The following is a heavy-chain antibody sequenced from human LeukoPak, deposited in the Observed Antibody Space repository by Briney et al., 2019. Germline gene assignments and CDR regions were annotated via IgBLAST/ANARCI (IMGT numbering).Heavy chain of an antibody. CDR3: AREWLPPYYYYYMDV. D-gene: IGHD3-22*01. Sequence: SQTLSLTCTVSGGSISSGSYYWSWIRQPAGKGLAWIGRIYTSGSTNYNPSLKSRVSISVDTSKNQFSLKLSSVTAADTAVYYCAREWLPPYYYYYMDVWGKGTTVTVSS. CDR2: IYTSGST. J-gene: IGHJ6*03. CDR1: GGSISSGSYY. V-gene: IGHV4-61*02.